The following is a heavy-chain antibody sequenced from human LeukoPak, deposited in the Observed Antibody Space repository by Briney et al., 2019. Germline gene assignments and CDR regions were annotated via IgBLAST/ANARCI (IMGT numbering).Heavy chain of an antibody. V-gene: IGHV1-18*04. CDR2: ISGYNGNT. J-gene: IGHJ4*02. CDR3: ARGPWYRHCDY. CDR1: GYTFTGYY. Sequence: ASVKVSCKASGYTFTGYYMHWVRQAPGQGLEWMGWISGYNGNTNYAQKFQGRVTMTTDTSTSTAYMEVRSLRSDDTAVYYCARGPWYRHCDYWGQGTLVTVSS. D-gene: IGHD6-13*01.